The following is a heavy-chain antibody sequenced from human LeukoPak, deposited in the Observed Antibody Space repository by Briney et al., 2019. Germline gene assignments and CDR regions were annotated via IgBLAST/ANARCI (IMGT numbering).Heavy chain of an antibody. CDR3: ARIVGATYYFDY. CDR1: GFTFSSYA. Sequence: GGSLRLSCAASGFTFSSYAMSWVRQAPGKGLKWVSAISGSGGSTYYADSVKGRFTISRDNSKNTLYLQMNSLRAEDTAVYYCARIVGATYYFDYWGQGTLVTVSS. J-gene: IGHJ4*02. V-gene: IGHV3-23*01. CDR2: ISGSGGST. D-gene: IGHD1-26*01.